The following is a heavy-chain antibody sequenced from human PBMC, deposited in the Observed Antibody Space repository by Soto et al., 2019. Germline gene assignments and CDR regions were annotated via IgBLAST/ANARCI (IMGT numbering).Heavy chain of an antibody. CDR1: GGSISSGGYY. CDR3: ASKGNYYDAYDY. J-gene: IGHJ4*02. D-gene: IGHD3-22*01. CDR2: IYYSGST. V-gene: IGHV4-31*03. Sequence: SETLSLTCTVSGGSISSGGYYWSWIRQHPGKGLEWIGYIYYSGSTYYNPSLKSRVTISVDTSKNQFSLKLSSVTAADTAVYYCASKGNYYDAYDYWGQGTLVTVSS.